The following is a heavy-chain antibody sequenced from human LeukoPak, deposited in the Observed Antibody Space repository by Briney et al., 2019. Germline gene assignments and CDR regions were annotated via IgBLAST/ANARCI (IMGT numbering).Heavy chain of an antibody. J-gene: IGHJ4*02. D-gene: IGHD2-8*01. V-gene: IGHV3-48*01. CDR1: GFTFSSYS. Sequence: GGSLRLSCAASGFTFSSYSMNWVRQAPGKGLEWVSYISSSSSTIYYADSVKGRFTISRDNAKNSLYLQMNSLRAEDTAVYYCAGEIVLMVYPPDYWGQGTLVTVSS. CDR3: AGEIVLMVYPPDY. CDR2: ISSSSSTI.